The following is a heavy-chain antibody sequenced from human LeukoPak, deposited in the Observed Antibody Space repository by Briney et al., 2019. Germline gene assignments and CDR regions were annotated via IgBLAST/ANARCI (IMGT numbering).Heavy chain of an antibody. Sequence: GGSLRLSCAASGFPFCSNWVHWVRHAPGEGLVWVSRINNGGSGALYADSVKGRFTISRDNAKNTLYLQMNSLRAEDTAVYYCARDSWGGYIFYWGQGALGSVSS. CDR1: GFPFCSNW. V-gene: IGHV3-74*01. J-gene: IGHJ4*02. CDR2: INNGGSGA. D-gene: IGHD3-3*01. CDR3: ARDSWGGYIFY.